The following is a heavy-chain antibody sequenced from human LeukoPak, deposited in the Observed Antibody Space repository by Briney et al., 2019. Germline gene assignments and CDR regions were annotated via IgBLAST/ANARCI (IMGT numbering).Heavy chain of an antibody. CDR3: AIGPSCSSHSCYVIGALDI. CDR1: GFMFDIYA. D-gene: IGHD2-2*01. V-gene: IGHV3-23*01. Sequence: GGSLRLSCAASGFMFDIYAMTWVRQAPGKGPDWVSGVSASANSTYYADTVKGRFTISRDNAKNTLYLQMNSLSVDDTAVYYCAIGPSCSSHSCYVIGALDIWGQGTLVTVSS. CDR2: VSASANST. J-gene: IGHJ3*02.